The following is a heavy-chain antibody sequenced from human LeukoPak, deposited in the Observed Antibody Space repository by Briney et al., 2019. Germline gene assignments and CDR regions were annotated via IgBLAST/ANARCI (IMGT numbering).Heavy chain of an antibody. J-gene: IGHJ6*02. CDR2: ILGSSSYR. D-gene: IGHD3-3*01. Sequence: GGSLRLSCAASGFNFSDHHMAWIRQAPGKGLEWISYILGSSSYRNSADSVKGQFTISRDNAKNSLYLQMNSLRGEDTAVYYCARDLSASERAMDVWGQGTTVIVSS. V-gene: IGHV3-11*05. CDR3: ARDLSASERAMDV. CDR1: GFNFSDHH.